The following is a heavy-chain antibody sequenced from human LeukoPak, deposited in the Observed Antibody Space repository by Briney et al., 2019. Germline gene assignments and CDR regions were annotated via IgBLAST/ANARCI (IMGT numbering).Heavy chain of an antibody. J-gene: IGHJ5*02. CDR3: ARVHTGVIDYGDFNWFDP. D-gene: IGHD4-17*01. CDR2: IYYSGST. Sequence: SQTPSLTCTVSGGSISSGDYYWSWIRQPPGKGLEWIGYIYYSGSTYYNPSLKSRVTISVDTSKNQFSLKLSSVTAADTAVYYCARVHTGVIDYGDFNWFDPWGQGTLVTVSS. V-gene: IGHV4-30-4*01. CDR1: GGSISSGDYY.